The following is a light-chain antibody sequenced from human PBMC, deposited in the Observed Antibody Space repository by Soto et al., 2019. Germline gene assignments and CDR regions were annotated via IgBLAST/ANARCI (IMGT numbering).Light chain of an antibody. CDR3: QQYYTAQLT. J-gene: IGKJ3*01. Sequence: DIVMTQSPDSLAVSLGERATINCKSXRSVSDSSNNEXYLAWYQQRPRQPPKLLIYWASTRESGVPDRFSGSGSGTDFTLTISSLQAEDVAVYYCQQYYTAQLTFGPGTKVDIK. CDR2: WAS. V-gene: IGKV4-1*01. CDR1: RSVSDSSNNEXY.